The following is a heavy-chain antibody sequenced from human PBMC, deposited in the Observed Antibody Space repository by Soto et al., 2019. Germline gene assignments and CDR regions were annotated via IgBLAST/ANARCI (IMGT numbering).Heavy chain of an antibody. J-gene: IGHJ3*02. D-gene: IGHD4-4*01. CDR1: GFTFSSYA. Sequence: QPGGSLRLSCSASGFTFSSYAMSWVRQAPGKGLEWVSAISGSGGSTYYADSVKGRFTISRDNSKNTLYLQMNSLRAEDTAVYYCARFSTVTTWDHLYAFAIWGQGTMVTVS. V-gene: IGHV3-23*01. CDR2: ISGSGGST. CDR3: ARFSTVTTWDHLYAFAI.